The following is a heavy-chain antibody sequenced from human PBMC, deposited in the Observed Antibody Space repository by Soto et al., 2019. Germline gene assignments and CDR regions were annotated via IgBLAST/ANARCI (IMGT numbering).Heavy chain of an antibody. Sequence: EVQLLESGGGLVQPGGSLRLSCVGSGFSFDNFAMRWVRQAPGKGLEWVSSISARSSTTYYAGSVKGRFTISRDNPKNTLYLQMNSLTAEDTAVYYCAKVFYDSGTTFFGVDVWGQGTTATVSS. D-gene: IGHD3-10*01. V-gene: IGHV3-23*01. CDR1: GFSFDNFA. CDR3: AKVFYDSGTTFFGVDV. J-gene: IGHJ6*02. CDR2: ISARSSTT.